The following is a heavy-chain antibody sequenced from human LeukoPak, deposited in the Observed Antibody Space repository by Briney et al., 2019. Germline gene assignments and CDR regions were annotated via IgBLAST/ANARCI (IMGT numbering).Heavy chain of an antibody. CDR3: AREGCSSTSCYAGSLDI. D-gene: IGHD2-2*01. J-gene: IGHJ3*02. CDR1: GYTFTSYA. V-gene: IGHV1-3*01. CDR2: SNAGNGNT. Sequence: GASVKVCCKASGYTFTSYAMHWVSQAPGQRLEWKGWSNAGNGNTKYSQKCQGRVTITRDTSASTAYMELSSLRSEDTAVYYCAREGCSSTSCYAGSLDIRGQGTMVTVSS.